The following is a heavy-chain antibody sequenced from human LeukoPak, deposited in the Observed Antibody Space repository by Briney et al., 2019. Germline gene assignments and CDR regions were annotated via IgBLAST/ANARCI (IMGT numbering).Heavy chain of an antibody. Sequence: GGSLRLSCAASGFTFSSYSMNWVRQAPGKGLEWVSSISSSSSYIYYADSVKGRFTISRDNAKNSLYLQMNSLRAEDTAVYYCARGEDRLVPRYYYMDVWGKGTTVTVSS. CDR2: ISSSSSYI. CDR1: GFTFSSYS. J-gene: IGHJ6*03. D-gene: IGHD3-9*01. V-gene: IGHV3-21*01. CDR3: ARGEDRLVPRYYYMDV.